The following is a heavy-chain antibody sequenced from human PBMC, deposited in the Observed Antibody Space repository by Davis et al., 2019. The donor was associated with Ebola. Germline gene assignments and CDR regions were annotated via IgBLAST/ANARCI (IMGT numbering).Heavy chain of an antibody. D-gene: IGHD1-26*01. CDR3: ARAYSGSPGDAFDI. V-gene: IGHV1-8*01. Sequence: AASVKVSCKASGYTFTSYDINWVRQATGQGLEWMGWMNPNSGNTGYAQKFQGRVTMTRNTSISTAYMELSSLRSEDTAVYYCARAYSGSPGDAFDIWDQGTMVTVSS. J-gene: IGHJ3*02. CDR2: MNPNSGNT. CDR1: GYTFTSYD.